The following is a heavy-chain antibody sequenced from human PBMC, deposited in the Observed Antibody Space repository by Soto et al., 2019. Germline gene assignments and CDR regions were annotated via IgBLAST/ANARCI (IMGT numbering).Heavy chain of an antibody. V-gene: IGHV1-69*10. D-gene: IGHD1-26*01. J-gene: IGHJ6*02. Sequence: SVKVSCKTCRDNFKKNVFTWVGQAPGQGREWMGGTIPALGKTHYIEKFQGRVTITVDDATRTVYMEVRDLTSEDTAIYYCARGTFSDSAMDLWGQGTPVTVSS. CDR3: ARGTFSDSAMDL. CDR2: TIPALGKT. CDR1: RDNFKKNV.